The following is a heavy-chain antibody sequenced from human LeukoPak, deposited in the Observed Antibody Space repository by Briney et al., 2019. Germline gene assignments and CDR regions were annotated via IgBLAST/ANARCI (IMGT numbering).Heavy chain of an antibody. CDR1: GGSISSGDYY. D-gene: IGHD3-9*01. CDR2: IYYSGST. J-gene: IGHJ4*02. V-gene: IGHV4-30-4*01. Sequence: SETLSLTCTVSGGSISSGDYYWSWIRQPPGKGLEWIGYIYYSGSTHYNPSLKSRVTISVDTSKNQFSLKLSSVTAADTAVYYCARFHQVLRYFDWPKYYFDYWGQGTLVTVSS. CDR3: ARFHQVLRYFDWPKYYFDY.